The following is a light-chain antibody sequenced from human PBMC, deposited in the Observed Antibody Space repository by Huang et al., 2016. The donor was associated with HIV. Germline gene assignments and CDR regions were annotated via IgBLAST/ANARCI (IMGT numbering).Light chain of an antibody. CDR1: QSLLYSSNNKNY. Sequence: DIVMTQSPDSLAVSLGERATINCKSSQSLLYSSNNKNYLAWYQRRPGQPPKLLIYWAATRESGVPDRFSGSGSGTEFTLTISSLQAEDVAVYYCQQFYTTPLTFGGGTKVEIK. J-gene: IGKJ4*01. CDR3: QQFYTTPLT. V-gene: IGKV4-1*01. CDR2: WAA.